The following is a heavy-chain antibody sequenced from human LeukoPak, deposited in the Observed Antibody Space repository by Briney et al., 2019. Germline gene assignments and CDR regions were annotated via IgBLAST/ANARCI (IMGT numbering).Heavy chain of an antibody. D-gene: IGHD2-2*01. Sequence: PGGSLRLSCAASGLTFKIYWMSWVRQAPGKGLEWVASINQDGTEKYYVDSVKGRFTISRDNARNSLYLQMNSLRAEDTAVYYCARADSGDVVPAAYFDYWGQGTLVTVSS. CDR1: GLTFKIYW. CDR3: ARADSGDVVPAAYFDY. CDR2: INQDGTEK. V-gene: IGHV3-7*01. J-gene: IGHJ4*02.